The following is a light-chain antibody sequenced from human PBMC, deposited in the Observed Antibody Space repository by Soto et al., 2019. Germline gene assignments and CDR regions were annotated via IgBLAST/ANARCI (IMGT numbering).Light chain of an antibody. CDR2: AAS. V-gene: IGKV1-12*01. CDR3: QQANSFLRRIT. Sequence: DIQMTQSPSSVSASVGERVPIPFRAGRGFRTWLAGYQQKPGKAPKLLIYAASSLQSGVPSRFSGSGSGTDFTLTISSLQPEDFATYYCQQANSFLRRITFGQGTRLEIK. J-gene: IGKJ5*01. CDR1: RGFRTW.